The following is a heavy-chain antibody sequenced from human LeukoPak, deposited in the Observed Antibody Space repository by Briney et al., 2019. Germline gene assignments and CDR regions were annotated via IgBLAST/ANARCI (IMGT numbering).Heavy chain of an antibody. CDR1: GFTLRSYA. J-gene: IGHJ6*02. Sequence: AGGSLRLSCAASGFTLRSYALNWVRQAPGKGLEWVSAISGDGGSTYYADSVKGRFTISRDNSKNTLYLQMTSLRAEDTAIYYCASARVVGSYYYGMDVWGQGTTVTVSS. D-gene: IGHD4-23*01. CDR2: ISGDGGST. CDR3: ASARVVGSYYYGMDV. V-gene: IGHV3-23*01.